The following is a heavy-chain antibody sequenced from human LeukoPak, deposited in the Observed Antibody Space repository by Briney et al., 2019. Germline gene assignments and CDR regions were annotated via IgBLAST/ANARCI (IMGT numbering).Heavy chain of an antibody. CDR1: GGSFSGY. J-gene: IGHJ1*01. V-gene: IGHV4-34*01. CDR3: ARRSHYSGWYV. Sequence: SETLSLTCAVYGGSFSGYWSWIRQPPGKGLEWIGEINHTGSTNYNPSLKSRVTISVDTSKNQFSLKLSSVTAADTAVYFCARRSHYSGWYVWGQGTLVTVSS. CDR2: INHTGST. D-gene: IGHD6-19*01.